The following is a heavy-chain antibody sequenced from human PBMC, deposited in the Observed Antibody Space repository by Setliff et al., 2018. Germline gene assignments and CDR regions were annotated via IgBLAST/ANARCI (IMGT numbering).Heavy chain of an antibody. D-gene: IGHD6-6*01. J-gene: IGHJ6*03. CDR2: IYSSGST. CDR1: GGSISSGSYY. CDR3: ARDLYSSSSGGFYYYYYYMDV. V-gene: IGHV4-61*09. Sequence: SETLSLTCTVSGGSISSGSYYWSWIRQPAGKGLEWIGHIYSSGSTNYNPSLESRVTISVDRSKNQFSLKLSSVIAADTAVYYCARDLYSSSSGGFYYYYYYMDVWGKGTTVTVSS.